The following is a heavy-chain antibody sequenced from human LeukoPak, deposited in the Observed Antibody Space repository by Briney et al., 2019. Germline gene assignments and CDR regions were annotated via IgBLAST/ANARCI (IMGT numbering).Heavy chain of an antibody. J-gene: IGHJ4*02. CDR1: GFTFSSYG. Sequence: GGSLRLSCAAAGFTFSSYGMHWVRQAPGKGLGWVAVIPYDGSNKYYADSVKGRFTISRDNSKNTLYLQMNSLRAEDTAVYYCAKSYDILTGSDYWGQGTLVTVSS. CDR2: IPYDGSNK. V-gene: IGHV3-30*18. CDR3: AKSYDILTGSDY. D-gene: IGHD3-9*01.